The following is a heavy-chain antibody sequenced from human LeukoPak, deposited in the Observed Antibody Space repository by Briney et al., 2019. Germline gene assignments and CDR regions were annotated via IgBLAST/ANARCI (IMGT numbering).Heavy chain of an antibody. D-gene: IGHD1-26*01. V-gene: IGHV1-69*13. CDR3: ARQWELQAPIDY. J-gene: IGHJ4*02. Sequence: SVKVSCKASGGTFSSYAISWVRQAPGQGLEWMGGIIPIYGTANYAQKFQGRVTITADESTSTAYMELSSLRSEDTAVYYCARQWELQAPIDYWGQGTLVTVSS. CDR2: IIPIYGTA. CDR1: GGTFSSYA.